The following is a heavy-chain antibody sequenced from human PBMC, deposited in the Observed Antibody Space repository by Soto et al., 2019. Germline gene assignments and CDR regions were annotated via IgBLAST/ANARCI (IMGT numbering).Heavy chain of an antibody. Sequence: EVQLVESGGGLVQPGGYLRLSCAASGFTFSSYWMHWVRQVPGKGLLWVSRIDEYGSTINYADSVRGRFTISRDNARNTLYLEMYSLRAEDTGLYCCTRDIGGKVAYWGPGTLVTVSS. V-gene: IGHV3-74*01. CDR2: IDEYGSTI. D-gene: IGHD3-10*01. CDR3: TRDIGGKVAY. J-gene: IGHJ4*02. CDR1: GFTFSSYW.